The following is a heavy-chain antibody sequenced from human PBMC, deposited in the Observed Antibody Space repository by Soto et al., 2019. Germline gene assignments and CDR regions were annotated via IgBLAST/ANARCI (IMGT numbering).Heavy chain of an antibody. V-gene: IGHV4-59*11. CDR2: ISYSGTT. CDR1: GDFISDHY. J-gene: IGHJ6*03. CDR3: VRQARNDIWSGIYFLSYMDV. Sequence: QVQLQESGPGLVPPSETLSLTCTVSGDFISDHYWTWIRQPPGKGLEWIGYISYSGTTTYNPSLESRVTISVYTSSYQVARTVTCLTDPDTAFYYCVRQARNDIWSGIYFLSYMDVWGKATKVSVSS. D-gene: IGHD3-3*01.